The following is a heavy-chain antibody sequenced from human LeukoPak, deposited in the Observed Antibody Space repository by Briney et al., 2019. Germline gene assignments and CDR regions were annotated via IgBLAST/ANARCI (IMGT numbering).Heavy chain of an antibody. Sequence: GGSLRLSCAASGFTFSSYAMTCVRQAPGKGLEWVSGISGTAANTYHADSVKGRFAISRDNSKNTLYLQMNNLRAEDTAVYYCAKFNQTQPGFYFDYWGQGTLVTVSS. J-gene: IGHJ4*02. CDR1: GFTFSSYA. V-gene: IGHV3-23*01. CDR3: AKFNQTQPGFYFDY. D-gene: IGHD1-14*01. CDR2: ISGTAANT.